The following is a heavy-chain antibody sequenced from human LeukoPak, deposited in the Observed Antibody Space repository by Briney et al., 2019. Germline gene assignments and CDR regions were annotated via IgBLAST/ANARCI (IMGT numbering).Heavy chain of an antibody. V-gene: IGHV3-23*01. J-gene: IGHJ4*02. D-gene: IGHD1-7*01. CDR1: GFTFSSYA. CDR2: ISGSGGST. Sequence: GGSLRLSCAASGFTFSSYAMSWVRQAPGKGLEWVSAISGSGGSTYYADSVKGRVTISRDNPKNTLYLQMNSLRAEDTAVYYCARQHTNWNLGYYFDYWGQGTLVTVSS. CDR3: ARQHTNWNLGYYFDY.